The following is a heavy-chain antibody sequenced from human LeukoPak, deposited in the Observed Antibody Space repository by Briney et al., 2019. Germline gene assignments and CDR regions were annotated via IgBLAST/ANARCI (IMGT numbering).Heavy chain of an antibody. J-gene: IGHJ4*02. CDR3: ATEYYYDSSGPTPLDY. Sequence: AASVKVSCKVSGYTLTELSMHWVRQAPGKGLEWMGGFDPEDGETIYAQKFQGRVTMTEDTSTDTAYMELSSLRSEHTAVYYCATEYYYDSSGPTPLDYWGQGTLVTVSS. CDR1: GYTLTELS. CDR2: FDPEDGET. V-gene: IGHV1-24*01. D-gene: IGHD3-22*01.